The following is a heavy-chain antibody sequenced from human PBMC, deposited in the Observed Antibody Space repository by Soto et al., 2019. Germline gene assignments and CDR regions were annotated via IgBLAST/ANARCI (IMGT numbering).Heavy chain of an antibody. CDR3: ARDKRLGRQQPQLRRDYYYYGMDV. D-gene: IGHD6-13*01. CDR2: ISAYNGNT. Sequence: GASVKVSCKASGYTFTSYGISWVRQAPGQGLEWMGWISAYNGNTNYAQKLQGRVTMTTDTSTSTAYMELRSLRSDDTAVYYCARDKRLGRQQPQLRRDYYYYGMDVWGQGTTVTVSS. J-gene: IGHJ6*02. CDR1: GYTFTSYG. V-gene: IGHV1-18*01.